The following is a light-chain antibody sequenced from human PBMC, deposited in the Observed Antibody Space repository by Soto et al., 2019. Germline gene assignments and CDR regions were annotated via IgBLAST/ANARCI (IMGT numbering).Light chain of an antibody. CDR2: AAS. CDR3: LQDYNYPLT. V-gene: IGKV1-6*01. CDR1: QGIKNG. Sequence: ASQMTQSPSSLSASIGDRVTITCRASQGIKNGLGWYQQKPGKAPKLLIYAASSLQSGVPSRFSGSGSGTDFTLTISSLQPEDFATYYCLQDYNYPLTFGGGTKVDIK. J-gene: IGKJ4*01.